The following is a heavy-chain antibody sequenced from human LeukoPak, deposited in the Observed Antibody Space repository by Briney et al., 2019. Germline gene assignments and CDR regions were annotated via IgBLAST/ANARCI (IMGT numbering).Heavy chain of an antibody. CDR3: ARGLRYAYYGSGSRLKYYFDY. D-gene: IGHD3-10*01. Sequence: SETLSLTCAVYGGSFSGYYWSWIRQPPGKGLEWIGEINHSGSTNYNPSLKSRVTISVDTSKNQFSLKLSSVTAADTAVYYCARGLRYAYYGSGSRLKYYFDYWGQGTLVTVSS. CDR1: GGSFSGYY. V-gene: IGHV4-34*01. J-gene: IGHJ4*02. CDR2: INHSGST.